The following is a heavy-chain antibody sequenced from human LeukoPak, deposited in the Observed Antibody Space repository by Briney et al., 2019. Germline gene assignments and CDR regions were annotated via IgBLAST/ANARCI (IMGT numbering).Heavy chain of an antibody. CDR3: ARVLYLGFGADYYYYVDV. V-gene: IGHV4-31*03. Sequence: SQTLSLTCTVSGGFISSGGYYWSWIRQHPGKGLEWIGYIYYSGSTYYNPYLKSRVTISVDTSKNQFSLKLSSVTAADTAVYYCARVLYLGFGADYYYYVDVWGKGTTVTVSS. CDR2: IYYSGST. J-gene: IGHJ6*03. D-gene: IGHD3-10*01. CDR1: GGFISSGGYY.